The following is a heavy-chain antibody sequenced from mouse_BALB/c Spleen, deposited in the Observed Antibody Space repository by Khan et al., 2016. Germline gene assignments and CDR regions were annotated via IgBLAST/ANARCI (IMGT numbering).Heavy chain of an antibody. CDR2: INSDGSAI. D-gene: IGHD2-3*01. J-gene: IGHJ1*01. V-gene: IGHV11-2*02. Sequence: EVQLLETGGGLVQPGGSRGLSCEGSGFTFSGFWMSWVRQTPGKTLEWIGDINSDGSAINYAPSIKDRFTIFRDNDKSTLYLQMSNVRSDDTATYFCMRYDGYYWYFDVWGAGTTVTGAS. CDR1: GFTFSGFW. CDR3: MRYDGYYWYFDV.